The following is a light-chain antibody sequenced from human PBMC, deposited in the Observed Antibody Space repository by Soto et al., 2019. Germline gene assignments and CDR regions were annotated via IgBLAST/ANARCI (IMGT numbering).Light chain of an antibody. CDR1: RSVLHSSNNQNY. CDR2: WAS. J-gene: IGKJ2*01. Sequence: DIVMTQSPDSLAVSLGERATINCKSSRSVLHSSNNQNYLAWYQQKPRQSPKLLIYWASTRESGVPDRFSGSGSGTDFTLPINDLQAEDVAVYSCQQYYSAPYTFGQGSQVEIK. V-gene: IGKV4-1*01. CDR3: QQYYSAPYT.